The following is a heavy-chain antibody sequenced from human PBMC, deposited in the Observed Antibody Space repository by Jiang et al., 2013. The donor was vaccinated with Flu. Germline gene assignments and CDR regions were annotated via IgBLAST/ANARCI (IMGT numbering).Heavy chain of an antibody. Sequence: LLKPSETLSLTCIVSGGSISSSSYYWGWIRQPPGKGLEWIGSIYYSGSTYYNPSLKSRVTISVDTSKNQFSLKLSSVTAADTAVYYCARLGGSHIDYWGQGTLVTVSS. CDR3: ARLGGSHIDY. V-gene: IGHV4-39*01. CDR2: IYYSGST. J-gene: IGHJ4*02. CDR1: GGSISSSSYY. D-gene: IGHD3-16*01.